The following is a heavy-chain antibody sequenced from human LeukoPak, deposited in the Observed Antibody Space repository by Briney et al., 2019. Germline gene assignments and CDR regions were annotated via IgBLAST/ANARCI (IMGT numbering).Heavy chain of an antibody. Sequence: SETLSLTCTVSGGSVRSGNYFWSWIRQSPGKGLEWIGYIYFRGNTKYSPALESRVTISEDPSKSQFSLRLTSLTAADTAVYYCARVDWWFDIMTGWPAITNNGMDVWGQGTTVIVSS. D-gene: IGHD3-9*01. J-gene: IGHJ6*02. CDR3: ARVDWWFDIMTGWPAITNNGMDV. CDR2: IYFRGNT. CDR1: GGSVRSGNYF. V-gene: IGHV4-61*01.